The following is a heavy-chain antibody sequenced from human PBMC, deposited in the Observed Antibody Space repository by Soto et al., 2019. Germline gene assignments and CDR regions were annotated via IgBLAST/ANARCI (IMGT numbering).Heavy chain of an antibody. J-gene: IGHJ6*02. CDR1: GGSFNDYF. Sequence: PAEPLSLTCAVYGGSFNDYFWELFRQPPGRGLEWIGEIHHSGKIHYNPSLKSRLSISVDTSKNQFSLRLRSVTVADTAVYYCARQPVSGAGKFFFYFYGMDVWGQGTTVTVSS. V-gene: IGHV4-34*01. CDR3: ARQPVSGAGKFFFYFYGMDV. CDR2: IHHSGKI. D-gene: IGHD6-19*01.